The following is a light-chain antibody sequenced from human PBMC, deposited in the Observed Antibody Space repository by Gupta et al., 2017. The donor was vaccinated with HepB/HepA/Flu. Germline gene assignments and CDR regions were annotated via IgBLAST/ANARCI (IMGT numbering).Light chain of an antibody. CDR1: QSVSSN. Sequence: EIVMTQSPVTLSVSPGERATLSCRASQSVSSNLAWYQQKPGQGPRLLMYDASTRATGVPARFSGSGSGTEFTLTISSLQSEDFAVYYCQQYNNWPPYTCGQGTKLVIK. CDR2: DAS. J-gene: IGKJ2*01. V-gene: IGKV3D-15*01. CDR3: QQYNNWPPYT.